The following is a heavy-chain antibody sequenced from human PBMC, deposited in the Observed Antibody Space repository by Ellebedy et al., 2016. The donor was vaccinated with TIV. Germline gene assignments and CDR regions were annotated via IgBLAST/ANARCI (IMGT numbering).Heavy chain of an antibody. CDR1: GLTLSSYW. CDR3: VSSSPVIDY. V-gene: IGHV3-74*01. CDR2: VNSDGSST. D-gene: IGHD6-13*01. J-gene: IGHJ4*02. Sequence: GESLKISCAASGLTLSSYWMHWVRQAPGKGLVWVSRVNSDGSSTTYADSVKGRFTISRDNAKHTLYLQMNSLRGEDTAVYYCVSSSPVIDYWGQGTLVTVSS.